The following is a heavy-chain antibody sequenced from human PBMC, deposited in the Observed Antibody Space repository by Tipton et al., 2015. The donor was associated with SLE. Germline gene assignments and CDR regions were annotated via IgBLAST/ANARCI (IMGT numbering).Heavy chain of an antibody. J-gene: IGHJ5*02. V-gene: IGHV4-38-2*02. D-gene: IGHD4-23*01. CDR3: ARDPLRDYGGQTAPES. CDR2: VYPGGTA. CDR1: GYSISRGYY. Sequence: TLSLTCTVSGYSISRGYYWGWIRQPPGGGLEWLGSVYPGGTAYYNPSLKRRVTVSVDTAKNQFPLKLTSVTAADTAVYYCARDPLRDYGGQTAPESWGQGTLVTVSS.